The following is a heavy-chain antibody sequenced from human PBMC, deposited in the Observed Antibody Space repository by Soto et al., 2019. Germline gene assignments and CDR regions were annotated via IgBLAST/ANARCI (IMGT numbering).Heavy chain of an antibody. Sequence: GGSLRLSCAASGFTFSSYAMHWVRQAPGKGLEWVAVISYDGSNRYYADSVKGRFTISRDNSKNTLYLQMNSLRAEDTAVYYCARDGGDYGDYVDYFDYWGQGTLVTAPQ. V-gene: IGHV3-30-3*01. D-gene: IGHD4-17*01. J-gene: IGHJ4*02. CDR3: ARDGGDYGDYVDYFDY. CDR1: GFTFSSYA. CDR2: ISYDGSNR.